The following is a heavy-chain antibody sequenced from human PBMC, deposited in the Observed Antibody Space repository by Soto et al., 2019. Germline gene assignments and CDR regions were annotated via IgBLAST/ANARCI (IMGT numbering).Heavy chain of an antibody. D-gene: IGHD1-26*01. V-gene: IGHV1-3*01. Sequence: ASVKVSCKASGYTFTSYAMHWVRQAPGQRLERMGWINAGNGNTKYSQKFQGRVTITRDTSASTAYIELSSLRSEETAVYYCARGGSLYWYFDLLGRGTLVTVSS. CDR1: GYTFTSYA. CDR2: INAGNGNT. J-gene: IGHJ2*01. CDR3: ARGGSLYWYFDL.